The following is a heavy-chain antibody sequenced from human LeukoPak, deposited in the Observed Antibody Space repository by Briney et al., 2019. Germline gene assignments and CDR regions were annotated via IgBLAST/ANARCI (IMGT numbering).Heavy chain of an antibody. CDR3: VRGAKCSGADCDSTKEYVYYFDY. CDR1: GYTFSNND. V-gene: IGHV1-8*03. D-gene: IGHD6-25*01. J-gene: IGHJ4*02. Sequence: ASVKVSCKASGYTFSNNDINWVRQATGQGLEWMGWMNPISGNTGFAQKFRGRVTITRITSISTAYMEMSSLRSDDTAVYYCVRGAKCSGADCDSTKEYVYYFDYWGQGTLVTVSS. CDR2: MNPISGNT.